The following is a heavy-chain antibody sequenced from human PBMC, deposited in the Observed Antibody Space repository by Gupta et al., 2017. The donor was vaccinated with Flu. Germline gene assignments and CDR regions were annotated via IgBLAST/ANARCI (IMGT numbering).Heavy chain of an antibody. CDR1: GFTFSGSA. CDR3: TTHGWDIVVVPAAHYYYGMDV. J-gene: IGHJ6*02. D-gene: IGHD2-2*01. CDR2: IRSKANSYAT. Sequence: EVQLVESGGGLVQPGGSLKLSCAASGFTFSGSAMHWVRQASGKGLEWVGRIRSKANSYATAYAASVKGRFTISRDDSKNTAYLQMNSLKTEDTAVYYCTTHGWDIVVVPAAHYYYGMDVWGQGTTVTVSS. V-gene: IGHV3-73*01.